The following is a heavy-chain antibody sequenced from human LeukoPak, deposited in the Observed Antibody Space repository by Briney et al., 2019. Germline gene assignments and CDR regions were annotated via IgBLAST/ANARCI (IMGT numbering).Heavy chain of an antibody. J-gene: IGHJ5*02. V-gene: IGHV3-33*01. D-gene: IGHD3-3*01. CDR2: IWYDGSNK. CDR1: GFTFSSYG. Sequence: PGGSLRLSCAASGFTFSSYGMHWVRQAPGKGLEWVAVIWYDGSNKYYADSVEGRFTISRDNSKNTLYLQMNSLRAEDTAVYYCARDLTYYDFWSGYYLNWFDPWGQGTLVTVSS. CDR3: ARDLTYYDFWSGYYLNWFDP.